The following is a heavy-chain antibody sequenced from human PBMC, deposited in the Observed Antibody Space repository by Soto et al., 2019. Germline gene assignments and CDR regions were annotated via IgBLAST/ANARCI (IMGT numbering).Heavy chain of an antibody. V-gene: IGHV4-59*08. CDR1: GGSISSYY. D-gene: IGHD6-19*01. Sequence: SETLSLTCTVSGGSISSYYWSWIRQPPGKGLEWIGYIYYSGSTNYNPSLKSRVTISVDTSKNQFSLKLSSVTAADTAVYYCARQSARGYSSRTDAFDIWGQGTMVTVSS. CDR2: IYYSGST. J-gene: IGHJ3*02. CDR3: ARQSARGYSSRTDAFDI.